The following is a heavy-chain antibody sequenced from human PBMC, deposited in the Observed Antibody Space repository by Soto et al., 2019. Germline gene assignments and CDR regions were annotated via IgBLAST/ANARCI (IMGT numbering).Heavy chain of an antibody. V-gene: IGHV1-69*08. CDR2: IIPILGET. D-gene: IGHD3-16*01. CDR3: ARGLGGRMDD. J-gene: IGHJ6*02. Sequence: QVQLVQSGAEVKKPGSSVRVSCKDSGTIFSSYTISWVRQAPGQGLEWMGRIIPILGETNSAQKFQDRVTLTADKSTNTAYMELNSLRLEDTAVYYCARGLGGRMDDWGQGTTVTVSS. CDR1: GTIFSSYT.